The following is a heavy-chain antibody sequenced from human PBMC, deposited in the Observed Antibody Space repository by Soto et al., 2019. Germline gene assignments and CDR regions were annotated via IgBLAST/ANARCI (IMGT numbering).Heavy chain of an antibody. CDR2: INHSGST. Sequence: SDTLSLTCAVYGGSFSVYYWSWIRQPPGKGLEWIGEINHSGSTNYNPSLKSRVTISVDTSKNQFSLKLSSVTAADTAVYYCARGARVYSSGGYLSKNWFDPWGQGTLVTVSS. J-gene: IGHJ5*02. D-gene: IGHD6-19*01. CDR3: ARGARVYSSGGYLSKNWFDP. CDR1: GGSFSVYY. V-gene: IGHV4-34*01.